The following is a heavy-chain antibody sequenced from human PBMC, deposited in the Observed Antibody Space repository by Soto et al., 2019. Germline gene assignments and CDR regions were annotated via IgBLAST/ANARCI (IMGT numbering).Heavy chain of an antibody. CDR3: ARWPDGYYYYGMDV. CDR1: GYTFTSYD. J-gene: IGHJ6*02. CDR2: MNPNSGNT. V-gene: IGHV1-8*01. Sequence: QVQLVQSGAEVKKPGASVKVSCKASGYTFTSYDINWVRQATGQGLEWMGWMNPNSGNTGYAQKSRGRVNMTRTTSISTAYMELSSLRSEDTDVYYCARWPDGYYYYGMDVWGQGTTVTVSS.